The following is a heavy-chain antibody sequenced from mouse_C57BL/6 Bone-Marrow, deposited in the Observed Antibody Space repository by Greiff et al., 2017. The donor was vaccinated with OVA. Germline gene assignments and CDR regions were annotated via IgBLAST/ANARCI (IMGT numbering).Heavy chain of an antibody. CDR2: IDPSDSYT. CDR3: AREDYYGNSFDY. CDR1: GYTFTSYW. J-gene: IGHJ2*01. D-gene: IGHD1-1*01. Sequence: QVQLQQPGAELVMPGASVKLSCKASGYTFTSYWMHWVKQRPGQGLEWIGEIDPSDSYTNYNQKFKGKSTLTVDKSSSTAYMQLSSLTSEDSAVYYYAREDYYGNSFDYWGQGTTLTVSA. V-gene: IGHV1-69*01.